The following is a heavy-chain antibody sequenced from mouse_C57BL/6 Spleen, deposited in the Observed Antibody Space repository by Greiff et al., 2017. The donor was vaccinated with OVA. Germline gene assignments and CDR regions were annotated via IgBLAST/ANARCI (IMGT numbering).Heavy chain of an antibody. CDR2: ISSGSSTI. CDR3: ARGGSSGPFAY. CDR1: GFTFSDYG. D-gene: IGHD3-2*02. Sequence: EVKLVESGGGLVKPGGSLKLSCAASGFTFSDYGMHWVRQAPEKGLEWVAYISSGSSTIYYADTVKGRFTISRDDAKNTLFLQMTSLRSEDTAMYYCARGGSSGPFAYWGQGTLVTVSA. V-gene: IGHV5-17*01. J-gene: IGHJ3*01.